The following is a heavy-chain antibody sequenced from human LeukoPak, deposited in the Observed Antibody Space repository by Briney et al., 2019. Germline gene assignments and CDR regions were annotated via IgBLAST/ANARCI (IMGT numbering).Heavy chain of an antibody. V-gene: IGHV3-7*01. J-gene: IGHJ4*02. Sequence: PGGSLRLSCAASGFTFSSYWMSWVRQAPGKGREWVANIKQDGSEKYYVDSVKGRFTISRDNAKNSLYLQMNSLRAEDTAVYYCARPGRYSGSPFDYWGQGTLVTVSS. CDR1: GFTFSSYW. CDR3: ARPGRYSGSPFDY. CDR2: IKQDGSEK. D-gene: IGHD1-26*01.